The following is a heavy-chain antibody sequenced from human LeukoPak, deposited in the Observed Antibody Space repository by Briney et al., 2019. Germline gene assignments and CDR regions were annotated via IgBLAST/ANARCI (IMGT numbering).Heavy chain of an antibody. CDR3: ARVRVDEVNRLEDFDY. V-gene: IGHV1-46*01. D-gene: IGHD1-14*01. CDR2: INPSGGST. CDR1: GYTFTSYY. Sequence: ASVKVSCKASGYTFTSYYMHWVRQAPGQGLEWMGIINPSGGSTSYAQKFQGRVTMTRDMSTSTVYMELSSLRSEDTAVYYCARVRVDEVNRLEDFDYWGQGTLVTVSS. J-gene: IGHJ4*02.